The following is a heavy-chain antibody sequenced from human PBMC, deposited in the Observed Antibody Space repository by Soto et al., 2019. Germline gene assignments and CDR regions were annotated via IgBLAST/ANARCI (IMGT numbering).Heavy chain of an antibody. CDR3: ARGRVAVAGPGVDLGQSWFDP. CDR1: GGTFSSYA. V-gene: IGHV1-69*12. CDR2: IIPIFGTA. J-gene: IGHJ5*02. Sequence: QVQLVQSGAEVKKPGSSVKVSCKASGGTFSSYAISWVRQAPGQGLEWMGGIIPIFGTANYAQKFQGRVTITADESTSTACMGLSSLRSEGTAVYYGARGRVAVAGPGVDLGQSWFDPWGQGTLVTVSS. D-gene: IGHD6-19*01.